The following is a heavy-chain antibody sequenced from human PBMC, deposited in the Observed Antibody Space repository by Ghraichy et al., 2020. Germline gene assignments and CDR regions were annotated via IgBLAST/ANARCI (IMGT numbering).Heavy chain of an antibody. CDR2: IKPDGSKG. J-gene: IGHJ5*02. D-gene: IGHD3-10*01. CDR3: AREGLDHGSGGSDWFDP. V-gene: IGHV3-7*01. CDR1: GFTFSTYW. Sequence: GGSLRLSCAASGFTFSTYWMTWVRQAPGKGLEWVANIKPDGSKGYYVDSVKGRFTISRDNAKNSLYLQMNSLRAEDTAVYYCAREGLDHGSGGSDWFDPWGQGNLVTVSS.